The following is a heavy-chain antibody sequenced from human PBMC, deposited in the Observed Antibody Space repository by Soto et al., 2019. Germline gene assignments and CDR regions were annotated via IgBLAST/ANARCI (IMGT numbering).Heavy chain of an antibody. Sequence: SVKVSCKASGGTFSSYAISWVRQAPGQGLEWMGGIIPIFGTANYAQKFQGRVTITADESTSTAYMELSSLRSEDTAVYYCARAGGYSYGQRGFDYWGPGTLVTVSS. J-gene: IGHJ4*02. V-gene: IGHV1-69*13. CDR3: ARAGGYSYGQRGFDY. CDR1: GGTFSSYA. D-gene: IGHD5-18*01. CDR2: IIPIFGTA.